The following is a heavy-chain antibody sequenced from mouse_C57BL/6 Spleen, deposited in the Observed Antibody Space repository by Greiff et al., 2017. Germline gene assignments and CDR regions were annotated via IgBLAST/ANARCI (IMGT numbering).Heavy chain of an antibody. D-gene: IGHD4-1*02. J-gene: IGHJ2*01. CDR1: GFTFSDYG. V-gene: IGHV5-17*01. Sequence: EVKLMESGGGLVKPGGSLKLSCAASGFTFSDYGMHWVRQAPEKGLEWVAYISSGSSTIYYADTVKGRFTISRDNAKDTMFLRMTSVESAGTDWYYSAGRGQLGYFDYWGQGTTVTVSS. CDR2: ISSGSSTI. CDR3: AGRGQLGYFDY.